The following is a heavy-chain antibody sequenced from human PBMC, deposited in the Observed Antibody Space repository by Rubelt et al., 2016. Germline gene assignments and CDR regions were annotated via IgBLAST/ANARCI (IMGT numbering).Heavy chain of an antibody. Sequence: QVQLQQWGAGLLKPSETLSLTCAVYGGSFSGYYWSWIRQPPGKGLEWIGEINHSGSTNYNPSLKSRVTISVDTSKNQFSLKLIAVTAADTAVYYCARGRMGFHYYYYGMDVWGQGTTVTVSS. CDR1: GGSFSGYY. V-gene: IGHV4-34*01. CDR3: ARGRMGFHYYYYGMDV. J-gene: IGHJ6*02. D-gene: IGHD1-26*01. CDR2: INHSGST.